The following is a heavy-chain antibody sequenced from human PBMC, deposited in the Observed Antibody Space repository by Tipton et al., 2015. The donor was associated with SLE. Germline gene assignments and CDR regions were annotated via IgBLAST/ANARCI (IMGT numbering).Heavy chain of an antibody. J-gene: IGHJ2*01. D-gene: IGHD4-11*01. Sequence: TLSLTCTVSGGSISSGSYYWSWIRQPAGKGLEWIGRIYTSGSTNYNPSLRSRVTISVDTSKNQFSLKLSSVTAADTAVYYSARGPYSNYVDWYFDLWGRGTLVTVSS. CDR1: GGSISSGSYY. CDR3: ARGPYSNYVDWYFDL. V-gene: IGHV4-61*02. CDR2: IYTSGST.